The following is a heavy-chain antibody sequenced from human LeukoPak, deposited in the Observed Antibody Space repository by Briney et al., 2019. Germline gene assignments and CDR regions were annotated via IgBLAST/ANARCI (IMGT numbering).Heavy chain of an antibody. Sequence: SETLSLTCTVSGGSISSYYWSWIRQPPGKGLEWIGYIYYSGSTNYNPSLKSRVTISVDTSKNQFSLKLSSVTAADTAVYYCARGAVEMATIGNYYYYYYMDVWGKGTTVTISS. V-gene: IGHV4-59*01. D-gene: IGHD5-24*01. J-gene: IGHJ6*03. CDR3: ARGAVEMATIGNYYYYYYMDV. CDR1: GGSISSYY. CDR2: IYYSGST.